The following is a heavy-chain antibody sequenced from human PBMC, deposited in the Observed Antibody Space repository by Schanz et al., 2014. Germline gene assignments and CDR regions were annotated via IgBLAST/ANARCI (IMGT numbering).Heavy chain of an antibody. D-gene: IGHD3-22*01. CDR2: ISGGGGTT. V-gene: IGHV3-23*01. Sequence: EVQLLESGGGLVQPGGSLRLSCAASGFTFSSYAMSRVRQAPGKGLEWVSAISGGGGTTYYADSVKGRFTISRDNSKNTLYLQMNSLRAEDTAVYYCAKDRSWDYDSSGYFDYWGQGTLVTVSS. J-gene: IGHJ4*02. CDR3: AKDRSWDYDSSGYFDY. CDR1: GFTFSSYA.